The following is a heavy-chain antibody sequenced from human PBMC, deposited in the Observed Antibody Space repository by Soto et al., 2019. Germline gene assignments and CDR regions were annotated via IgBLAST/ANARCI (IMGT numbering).Heavy chain of an antibody. CDR1: GFTFSSYG. CDR2: IWYDGSNK. CDR3: ARGSPEMATNHREIDAFDI. D-gene: IGHD5-12*01. Sequence: GGSLRLSCAASGFTFSSYGMHWVRQAPGKGLEWVAVIWYDGSNKYYADSVKGRFTISRDNSKNTLYLQMNSLRAEDTAVYYCARGSPEMATNHREIDAFDIWGQGTMVTVSS. J-gene: IGHJ3*02. V-gene: IGHV3-30*19.